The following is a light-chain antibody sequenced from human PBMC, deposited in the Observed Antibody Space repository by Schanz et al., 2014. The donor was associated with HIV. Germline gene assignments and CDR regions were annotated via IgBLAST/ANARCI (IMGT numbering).Light chain of an antibody. CDR3: QQSFSTPLT. CDR2: AAS. Sequence: DIQMTQSPSSLSASVGDRVTITCRASQNISYFLNWYQQKPGRAPKLLIYAASTLQSGVPSSFSGSGSGTDFTLTISSLQPEDFALYYCQQSFSTPLTFGGGTKVEIK. J-gene: IGKJ4*01. V-gene: IGKV1-39*01. CDR1: QNISYF.